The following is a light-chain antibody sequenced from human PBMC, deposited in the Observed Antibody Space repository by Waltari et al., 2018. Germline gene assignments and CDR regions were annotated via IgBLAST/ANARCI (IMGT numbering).Light chain of an antibody. J-gene: IGLJ2*01. CDR1: SSDVGGCNY. CDR2: DVS. CDR3: SSQSSNDVVL. Sequence: QSALTQPASVSGSPGQSFTIFCAATSSDVGGCNYVLWYQEHPGQAPRVIIYDVSDRPSGVSDRFSGSKSGNTASLTISGLQAEDEADYYCSSQSSNDVVLFGGGTKLTVL. V-gene: IGLV2-14*01.